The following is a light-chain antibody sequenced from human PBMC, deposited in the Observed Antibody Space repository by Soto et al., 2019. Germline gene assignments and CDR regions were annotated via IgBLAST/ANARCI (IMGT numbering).Light chain of an antibody. CDR2: DAS. J-gene: IGKJ1*01. CDR1: QSIRSW. Sequence: DIQMTQSPSTLSASVGDRVTITCRASQSIRSWLAWYQQRPGKAPKLLIYDASSLESGVPSTFSGRGSGTESTLTISSPQPDDFATYYCQQYNSYSWAFGQGTKVDIK. CDR3: QQYNSYSWA. V-gene: IGKV1-5*01.